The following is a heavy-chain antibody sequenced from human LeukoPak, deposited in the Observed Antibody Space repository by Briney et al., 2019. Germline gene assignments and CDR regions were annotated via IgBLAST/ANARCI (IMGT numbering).Heavy chain of an antibody. Sequence: PGGSLRLSCAASGFTVSSNYMSWVRQAPGKGLEWVSVIYSGGSTYYADSVKGRFTISRDNSKNTLYLQMNSLRAEDTAVYYCAREYVEMATNLPRYYYMDVWGKGTTVTVSS. CDR3: AREYVEMATNLPRYYYMDV. V-gene: IGHV3-53*01. CDR2: IYSGGST. J-gene: IGHJ6*03. CDR1: GFTVSSNY. D-gene: IGHD5-24*01.